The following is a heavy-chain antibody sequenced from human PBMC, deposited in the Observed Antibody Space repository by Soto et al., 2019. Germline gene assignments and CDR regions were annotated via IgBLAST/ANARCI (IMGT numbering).Heavy chain of an antibody. J-gene: IGHJ4*02. D-gene: IGHD6-19*01. CDR2: ISAYNGNT. V-gene: IGHV1-18*04. CDR3: ARDVVRSGWSPLDY. CDR1: GYTFTSYG. Sequence: ASVKVSCKASGYTFTSYGISWVRQAPGQGLEWMGWISAYNGNTNYAQKLQDRVTMTTDTATSTAYMELRSLRSDDTAVYYCARDVVRSGWSPLDYWGQGTLVTVSS.